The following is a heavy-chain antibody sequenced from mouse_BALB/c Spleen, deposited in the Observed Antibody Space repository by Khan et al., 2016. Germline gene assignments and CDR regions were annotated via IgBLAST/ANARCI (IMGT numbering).Heavy chain of an antibody. CDR3: AGRITTTGLDY. V-gene: IGHV9-3*02. Sequence: QIQLVQSGPELKKPGETVKISCKASGYTFTNYGMNWVKQAPGKGLKWMGWINTNTGEPTYAEEFKGRFAFSLETSASTAYLQINNLKNEDTATYFCAGRITTTGLDYWGQGTTLTVSS. J-gene: IGHJ2*01. CDR1: GYTFTNYG. CDR2: INTNTGEP. D-gene: IGHD2-4*01.